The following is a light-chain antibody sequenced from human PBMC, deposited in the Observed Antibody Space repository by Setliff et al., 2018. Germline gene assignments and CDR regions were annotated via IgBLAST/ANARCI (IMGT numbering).Light chain of an antibody. Sequence: QSVLTQPASVSGSPGQSITISCTGTSSDVGAYNYVSWYQQHPGKAPKLIIYDVSKRPSGVPDRFSGSKSGNTASLTISGLQAEDEADYYCCSYAGIYTYVFGSGTKVTVL. V-gene: IGLV2-11*01. CDR2: DVS. CDR3: CSYAGIYTYV. CDR1: SSDVGAYNY. J-gene: IGLJ1*01.